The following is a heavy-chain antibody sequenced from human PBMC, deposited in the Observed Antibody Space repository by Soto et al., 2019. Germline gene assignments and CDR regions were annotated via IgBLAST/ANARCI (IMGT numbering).Heavy chain of an antibody. J-gene: IGHJ4*02. CDR2: IYYSGST. V-gene: IGHV4-39*01. Sequence: QLQLQESGPGLVKPSETLSLTCTVSGGSISSSSYYWGWIRQPPGKGLEWIGNIYYSGSTYYNPSHKSRVTISVDTSKNQFSLKLSSVTAADTAVYYCARRVSGSYFHYWGQGTLVTVSS. D-gene: IGHD1-26*01. CDR3: ARRVSGSYFHY. CDR1: GGSISSSSYY.